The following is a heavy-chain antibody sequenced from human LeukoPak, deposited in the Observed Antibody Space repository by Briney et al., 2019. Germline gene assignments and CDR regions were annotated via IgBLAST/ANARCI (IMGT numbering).Heavy chain of an antibody. D-gene: IGHD1-14*01. V-gene: IGHV3-30*18. CDR2: ISFDGSQQ. CDR1: GFTFSGYG. CDR3: AKQEIGTTWSAGY. J-gene: IGHJ4*02. Sequence: PGGSLRLSCAASGFTFSGYGMHWVRQAPGKGLEWVAVISFDGSQQYYADSVKGRFTISRDDSKNMLYLQMSSLRAEDTAVYYCAKQEIGTTWSAGYWGQGTLVTVSS.